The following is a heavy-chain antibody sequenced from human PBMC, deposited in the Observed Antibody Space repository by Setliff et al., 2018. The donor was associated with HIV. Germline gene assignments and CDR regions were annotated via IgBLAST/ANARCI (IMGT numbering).Heavy chain of an antibody. CDR1: GYTFTSYD. Sequence: ASVKVSCKASGYTFTSYDINWVRQAPGQGLEWMGWINPNSGATDYAQNFLGRVTMARDTSSDTAYMDLNGLNSDDTAMYFCARAEFGDYLHYFDSWGQGTLVTVSS. D-gene: IGHD4-17*01. CDR3: ARAEFGDYLHYFDS. J-gene: IGHJ4*02. CDR2: INPNSGAT. V-gene: IGHV1-2*02.